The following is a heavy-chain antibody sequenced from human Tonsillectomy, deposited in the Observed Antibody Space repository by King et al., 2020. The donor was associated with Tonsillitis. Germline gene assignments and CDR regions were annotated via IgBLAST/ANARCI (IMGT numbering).Heavy chain of an antibody. Sequence: VTLKESGPALVKPTQTLTLTCTFSGFSLSTSGMRVSWIRQPPGKALEWLARIDWDDDKFYSTSLKTRLTISKDTSQNQVVLTMTTMDPVDTATYYCARMRGYSYGYRSHYYFDYWGQGTLVTVSS. J-gene: IGHJ4*02. D-gene: IGHD5-18*01. CDR1: GFSLSTSGMR. CDR2: IDWDDDK. CDR3: ARMRGYSYGYRSHYYFDY. V-gene: IGHV2-70*04.